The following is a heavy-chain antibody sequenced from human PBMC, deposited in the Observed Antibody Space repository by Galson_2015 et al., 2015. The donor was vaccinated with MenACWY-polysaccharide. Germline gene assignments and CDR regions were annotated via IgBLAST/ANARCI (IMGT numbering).Heavy chain of an antibody. CDR2: ISYDGSNK. D-gene: IGHD2/OR15-2a*01. Sequence: SLRLSCAASGFTFSTYAMHWVRQAPGKGLEWVAVISYDGSNKYYADSVKGRFTVSRDNSKNTLYLQMNSLRAEDTAVYYCARTYCDRTNCYGMDVWGQGTTVTV. J-gene: IGHJ6*02. CDR1: GFTFSTYA. V-gene: IGHV3-30-3*01. CDR3: ARTYCDRTNCYGMDV.